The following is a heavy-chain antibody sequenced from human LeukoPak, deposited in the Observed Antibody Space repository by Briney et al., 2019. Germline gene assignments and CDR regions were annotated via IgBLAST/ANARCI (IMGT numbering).Heavy chain of an antibody. D-gene: IGHD6-19*01. Sequence: GGSLRLSCAASGFTFSSYSMNWVRQAPGKGLEWVSSISSSSSYIYYADSVKGRSTISRDNAKNSLYLQMNSLRAEDTAVYYCARDDSSGWYELTYYFDYWGQGSLVTVSS. V-gene: IGHV3-21*01. CDR2: ISSSSSYI. CDR1: GFTFSSYS. CDR3: ARDDSSGWYELTYYFDY. J-gene: IGHJ4*02.